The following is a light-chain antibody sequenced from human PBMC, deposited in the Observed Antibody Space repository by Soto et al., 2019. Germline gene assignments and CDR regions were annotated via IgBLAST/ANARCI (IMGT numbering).Light chain of an antibody. CDR2: GAS. Sequence: EIVMTQSPATLSVSPGERATLSCGASQNILSNLAWYQQKPGQAPRLLIYGASTRATGIPARFSGSGSGTEFTLTISSLEPEDFAVYYCQQRSNWPPITFGQGTRLEIK. CDR3: QQRSNWPPIT. J-gene: IGKJ5*01. CDR1: QNILSN. V-gene: IGKV3-15*01.